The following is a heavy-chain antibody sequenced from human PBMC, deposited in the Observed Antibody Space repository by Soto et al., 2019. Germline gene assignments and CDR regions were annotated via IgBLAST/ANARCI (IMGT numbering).Heavy chain of an antibody. Sequence: GGSLRLSCAASGFTFSNAWMSWVRQAPGKGLEWVGRIKSKTDGGTTDYAAPVKGRFTISRDDSKNTLYLQMNSLKTEDTAVYYCTTGFRELELEPFFDYWGQGTLVTVSS. CDR2: IKSKTDGGTT. D-gene: IGHD1-7*01. J-gene: IGHJ4*02. CDR3: TTGFRELELEPFFDY. CDR1: GFTFSNAW. V-gene: IGHV3-15*01.